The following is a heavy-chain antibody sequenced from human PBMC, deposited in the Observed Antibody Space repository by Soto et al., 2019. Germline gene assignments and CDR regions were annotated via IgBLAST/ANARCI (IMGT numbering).Heavy chain of an antibody. V-gene: IGHV4-39*01. CDR1: GDSISSSSSHY. Sequence: QVQLRESGPGLVKPSETLSLSCAVSGDSISSSSSHYWGWIRQPPGKGLEWIANMYYSGSSYYNPSLKSRVTISLETAENQVSLKLAFVTAADTAVYYCARIKIVGVLTYYMDVWGEGTTVTVSS. CDR3: ARIKIVGVLTYYMDV. D-gene: IGHD3-3*01. J-gene: IGHJ6*03. CDR2: MYYSGSS.